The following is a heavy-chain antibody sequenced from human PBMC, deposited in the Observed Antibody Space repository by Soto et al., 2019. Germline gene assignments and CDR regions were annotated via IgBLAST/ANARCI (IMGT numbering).Heavy chain of an antibody. V-gene: IGHV3-23*01. J-gene: IGHJ4*02. CDR2: IGGSDGRT. CDR3: ARNYYYGSGSYLDY. CDR1: GCTFSNYA. Sequence: GSLLVACAASGCTFSNYAMSWVRQAPGKGLEWVSAIGGSDGRTYYADSVKGRFSISRDNSKNTMYLQMNSLKASDTDMYYCARNYYYGSGSYLDYWGQGTLVTVYS. D-gene: IGHD3-10*01.